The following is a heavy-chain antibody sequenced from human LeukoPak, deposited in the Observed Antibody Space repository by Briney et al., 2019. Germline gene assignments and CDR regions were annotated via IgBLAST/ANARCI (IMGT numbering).Heavy chain of an antibody. Sequence: GGSLRLSCGTSGFSVSTNYVTWVRQPPGKGLEWVSVIYSDGSTYYADSVKGRFTISRDNSKNTVYLQMSSLRAEDTAVYYCMDPLAGWGQGTLVTVSS. J-gene: IGHJ4*02. CDR1: GFSVSTNY. D-gene: IGHD2-2*03. CDR3: MDPLAG. V-gene: IGHV3-53*05. CDR2: IYSDGST.